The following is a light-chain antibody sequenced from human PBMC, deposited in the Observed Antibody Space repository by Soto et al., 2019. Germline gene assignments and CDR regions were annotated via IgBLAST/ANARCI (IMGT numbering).Light chain of an antibody. CDR2: EVN. J-gene: IGLJ3*02. CDR3: SSYTTIGTWV. CDR1: SSDVGDRNY. V-gene: IGLV2-14*01. Sequence: QSALTQPASVSGSPGQSITISCTGTSSDVGDRNYVSWYQQFPGKAPKLIIYEVNNRPSGISNRFSGSKSGNTASLTVSGLQAEDEADYYCSSYTTIGTWVFGGGTKLTVL.